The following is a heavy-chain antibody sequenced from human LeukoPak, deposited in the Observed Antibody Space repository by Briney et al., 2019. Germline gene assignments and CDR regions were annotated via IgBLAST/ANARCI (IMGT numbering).Heavy chain of an antibody. CDR2: ISSSSSYI. Sequence: GGSLRVSCAASGFTFSSYSMNWVRQAPGKGLEWVSSISSSSSYIYYADSVKGRFTISRDNAKNSLYLQMNSLRAEDTAVYYCARTSGFYDSSGYIFHYWGQGTLVTVSS. CDR1: GFTFSSYS. D-gene: IGHD3-22*01. CDR3: ARTSGFYDSSGYIFHY. V-gene: IGHV3-21*01. J-gene: IGHJ4*02.